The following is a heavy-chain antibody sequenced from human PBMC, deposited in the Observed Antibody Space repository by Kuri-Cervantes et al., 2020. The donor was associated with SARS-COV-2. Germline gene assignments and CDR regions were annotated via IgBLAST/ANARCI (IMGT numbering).Heavy chain of an antibody. J-gene: IGHJ6*03. CDR3: AKTNSSSWYYYYYYMDV. Sequence: LSLTCAASGFTFNDYCMGWIRQAPGKGLEWVSYISSSGNNMYYADSVKGRFTISRDDAKNSLHLQMNSLRAEDTAVYYCAKTNSSSWYYYYYYMDVWGKGTTVTVSS. CDR1: GFTFNDYC. CDR2: ISSSGNNM. V-gene: IGHV3-11*04. D-gene: IGHD6-13*01.